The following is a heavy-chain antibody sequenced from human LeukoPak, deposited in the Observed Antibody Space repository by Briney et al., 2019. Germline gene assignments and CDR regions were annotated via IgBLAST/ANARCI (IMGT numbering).Heavy chain of an antibody. D-gene: IGHD4-11*01. CDR2: IYYSGST. V-gene: IGHV4-39*07. CDR1: GGSISSSSYY. J-gene: IGHJ4*02. Sequence: SETLSLTCTVSGGSISSSSYYWGWIRQSPGKGLEWIGSIYYSGSTYYNPSLKSRVTISVDTSKNQFSLKLSSVTAADTAVYYCARSPVTVTTGDYWGQGTLVTVSS. CDR3: ARSPVTVTTGDY.